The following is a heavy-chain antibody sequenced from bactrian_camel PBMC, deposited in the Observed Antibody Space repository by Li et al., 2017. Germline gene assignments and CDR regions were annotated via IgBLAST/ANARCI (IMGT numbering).Heavy chain of an antibody. CDR3: AAGETAAMGWTRTCPEWDY. J-gene: IGHJ4*01. V-gene: IGHV3S53*01. D-gene: IGHD3*01. CDR2: IDSDGST. Sequence: VQLVESGGGSVQPGGSLRLSCTSSEDMSTYNAMGWFRQAAGNEREEVAAIDSDGSTSYADSVKGRFTISRDTAKKTTYLQLNSLKPEDTATYYCAAGETAAMGWTRTCPEWDYWGQGTQVTVS. CDR1: EDMSTYNA.